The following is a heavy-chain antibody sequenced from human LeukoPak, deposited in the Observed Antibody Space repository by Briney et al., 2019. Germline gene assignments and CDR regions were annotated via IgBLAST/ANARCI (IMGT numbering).Heavy chain of an antibody. CDR1: GFTFSSYA. J-gene: IGHJ4*02. CDR3: ARDGIVGATRAFDY. V-gene: IGHV3-23*01. D-gene: IGHD1-26*01. CDR2: ISGSGGST. Sequence: PGGSLRLSCAASGFTFSSYAMSWVRQAPGKGLEWVSAISGSGGSTYYADSVKGPFTISRDNAKNSLYLQMNSLRAEDTAVYYCARDGIVGATRAFDYWGQGALVTVSS.